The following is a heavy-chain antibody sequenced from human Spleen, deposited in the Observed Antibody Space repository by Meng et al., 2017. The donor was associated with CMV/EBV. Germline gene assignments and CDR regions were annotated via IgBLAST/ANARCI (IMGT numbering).Heavy chain of an antibody. J-gene: IGHJ6*02. V-gene: IGHV1-46*01. CDR2: INPSGGST. CDR3: ARGPKTATTYYYYYGMDV. CDR1: GYTFTSYY. D-gene: IGHD4-11*01. Sequence: ASVKVSCKASGYTFTSYYMHWVRQAPGQGLEWMGIINPSGGSTSYAQKFQGRVTMTRDTSTSTVYMELSSLRSEDTAVYYCARGPKTATTYYYYYGMDVWGQGTTVTVSS.